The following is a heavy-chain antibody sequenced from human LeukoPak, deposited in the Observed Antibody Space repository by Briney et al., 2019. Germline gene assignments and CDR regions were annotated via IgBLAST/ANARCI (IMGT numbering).Heavy chain of an antibody. CDR2: IYTTGCA. Sequence: SETLSLTCSVSSGSINSYYWGWVRQPAGRGLEWIGRIYTTGCADYDPSLQSRVTMSVDTSQKQFSLNLRSVTAADTAFYFCARHGYTASHFFLDYWSQGTLVTVSS. CDR3: ARHGYTASHFFLDY. CDR1: SGSINSYY. J-gene: IGHJ4*02. D-gene: IGHD5-18*01. V-gene: IGHV4-4*07.